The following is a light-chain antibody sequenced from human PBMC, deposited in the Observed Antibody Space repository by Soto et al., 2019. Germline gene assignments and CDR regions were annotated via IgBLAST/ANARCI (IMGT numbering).Light chain of an antibody. Sequence: EIVMTQSPATLSVSPGGRATLSCRASQSIGDTLAWYQLKPGQAPRLLIYGASSRVTGFPARFSGSGSGTDFTLTISRLEPEDFAVYYCQQHGSSPITFGQGTRLEIK. CDR2: GAS. V-gene: IGKV3-15*01. CDR3: QQHGSSPIT. CDR1: QSIGDT. J-gene: IGKJ5*01.